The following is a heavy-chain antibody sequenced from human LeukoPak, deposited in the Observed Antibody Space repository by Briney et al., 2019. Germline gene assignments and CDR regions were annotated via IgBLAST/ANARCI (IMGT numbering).Heavy chain of an antibody. CDR2: IHYSGST. J-gene: IGHJ4*02. CDR1: SGSMSGYY. V-gene: IGHV4-59*08. CDR3: ARHHESVAIHTGLTAYSFDS. Sequence: SETLSPTCTVSSGSMSGYYWSWIRQPPGKGLEWIGYIHYSGSTNYNPSLRGQVSISLDKSKNQFSLRLNYVTAADTAVYCCARHHESVAIHTGLTAYSFDSWGQGTLVTVSA. D-gene: IGHD1-20*01.